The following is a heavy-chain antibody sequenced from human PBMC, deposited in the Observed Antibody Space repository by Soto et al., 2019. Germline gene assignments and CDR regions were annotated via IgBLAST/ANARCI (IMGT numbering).Heavy chain of an antibody. CDR2: IYYSGST. D-gene: IGHD4-17*01. Sequence: SETLSLTCTVSGGSTSSYYWSWIRQPPGKGLEWIGYIYYSGSTNYNPSLKSRVTISVDTSKNQFSLKLSSVTAADTAVYYCAREATTVTRPSWFDPWGQGTLVTVSS. V-gene: IGHV4-59*01. J-gene: IGHJ5*02. CDR3: AREATTVTRPSWFDP. CDR1: GGSTSSYY.